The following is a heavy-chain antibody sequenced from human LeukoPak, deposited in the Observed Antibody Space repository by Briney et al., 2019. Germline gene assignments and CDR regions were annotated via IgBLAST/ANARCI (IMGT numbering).Heavy chain of an antibody. Sequence: AGGSLRLSCVASGFTYSNYAMDWVRQAPGKGLEWVSAITGSGEYTYYADSVKGRFTISRDNSKSTLYLQMNSLRAEDTAVYYCARDRPNKYYYGSGTGTFDIWGQGTMVTVFS. J-gene: IGHJ3*02. CDR3: ARDRPNKYYYGSGTGTFDI. CDR2: ITGSGEYT. V-gene: IGHV3-23*01. D-gene: IGHD3-10*01. CDR1: GFTYSNYA.